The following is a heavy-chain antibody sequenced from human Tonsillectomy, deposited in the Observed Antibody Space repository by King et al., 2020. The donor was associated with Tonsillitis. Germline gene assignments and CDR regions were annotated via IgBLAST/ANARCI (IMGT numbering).Heavy chain of an antibody. J-gene: IGHJ4*02. D-gene: IGHD2-15*01. CDR1: GFTFGSYS. Sequence: VQLVESGGGLVKPGGSLRLSCTASGFTFGSYSMTWVRQAPGKGLQWVSSISSRSSYIYSADSVKGRFTISSDNAKDSLYLQMKSLRAEDTARYYCARVGLYCSGGSCGLDNWGPGTLVTVS. V-gene: IGHV3-21*06. CDR3: ARVGLYCSGGSCGLDN. CDR2: ISSRSSYI.